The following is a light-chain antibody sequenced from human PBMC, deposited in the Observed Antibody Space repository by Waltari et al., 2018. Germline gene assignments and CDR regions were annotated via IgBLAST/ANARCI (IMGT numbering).Light chain of an antibody. CDR2: GAS. J-gene: IGKJ5*01. V-gene: IGKV1-39*01. CDR3: QQGYVTPLT. CDR1: QTICTY. Sequence: DIQLTQSPSSLSASVGDTVIIPCRASQTICTYLNWYQQRPGKAPKLLIYGASTLQSGVPSRFSGSGSGTDFTLTISSLQPEDFVIYSCQQGYVTPLTFGQGTRLEI.